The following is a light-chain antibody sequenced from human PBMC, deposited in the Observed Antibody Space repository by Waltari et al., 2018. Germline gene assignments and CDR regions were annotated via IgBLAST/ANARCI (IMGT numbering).Light chain of an antibody. Sequence: CRTSQSVTRALAWCQQKPGQAPRLLIYGASNRATGIPDRFSGSGSGTDFSLTISSLEPEDFAVYYCQHYLRLPVTFGQGTKVEVK. CDR1: QSVTRA. CDR3: QHYLRLPVT. J-gene: IGKJ1*01. V-gene: IGKV3-20*01. CDR2: GAS.